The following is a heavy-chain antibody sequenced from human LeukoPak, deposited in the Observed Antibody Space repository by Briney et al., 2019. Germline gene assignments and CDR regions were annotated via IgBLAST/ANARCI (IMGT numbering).Heavy chain of an antibody. CDR1: GGSISSSSYY. CDR2: IYYSGST. CDR3: AGIAVAGRTFVY. V-gene: IGHV4-39*01. Sequence: SETLSLTCTVSGGSISSSSYYWGWIRQPPGQGLEWIGSIYYSGSTYYNPSLKSRVTISVDTSKNQFSLKLSSVTAADTAVYYCAGIAVAGRTFVYWGQGTLVTVSS. J-gene: IGHJ4*02. D-gene: IGHD6-19*01.